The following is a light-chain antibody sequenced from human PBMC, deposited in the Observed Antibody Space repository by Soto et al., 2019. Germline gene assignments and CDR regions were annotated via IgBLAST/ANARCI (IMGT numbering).Light chain of an antibody. CDR2: DVR. J-gene: IGLJ2*01. CDR3: ASKTTSSTVL. CDR1: SSDIGAYEH. Sequence: QSALTQPSSMSGSPGQSITISCTGTSSDIGAYEHVSWYQQCPGRAPKVLIYDVRIRPSEVSNRFSGSKSGDTASLTISGLQAEDEAVYYCASKTTSSTVLFGGGTKLTVL. V-gene: IGLV2-14*03.